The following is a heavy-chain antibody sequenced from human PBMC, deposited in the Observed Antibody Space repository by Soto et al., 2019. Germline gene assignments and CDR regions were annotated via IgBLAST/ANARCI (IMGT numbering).Heavy chain of an antibody. CDR3: ARYDAESGSNKLDP. V-gene: IGHV4-61*01. Sequence: QVQLQESGPGVVKPSDTLSVTCTVSGGSVSSRSHFWSWIRQPPGGGLQWIGYIYYTGNTNYSPSLKSRATLSVDKSRNQFSLRLTSVTAADTAIYYCARYDAESGSNKLDPGGQGTLVTVSS. CDR2: IYYTGNT. D-gene: IGHD5-12*01. CDR1: GGSVSSRSHF. J-gene: IGHJ5*02.